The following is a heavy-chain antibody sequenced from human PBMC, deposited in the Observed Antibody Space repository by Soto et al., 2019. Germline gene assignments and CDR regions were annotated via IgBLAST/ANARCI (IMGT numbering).Heavy chain of an antibody. V-gene: IGHV3-74*01. D-gene: IGHD6-19*01. CDR2: INSDGSST. Sequence: PGGSLRLSCAASGFTFSSYSMNWVRQAPGKGLEWVSYINSDGSSTSYADSVKGRFTISRDNAKNTLYLQMNSLRAEDTAVYYCARGLGIAVAPDYWGQGTLVTVSS. CDR3: ARGLGIAVAPDY. CDR1: GFTFSSYS. J-gene: IGHJ4*02.